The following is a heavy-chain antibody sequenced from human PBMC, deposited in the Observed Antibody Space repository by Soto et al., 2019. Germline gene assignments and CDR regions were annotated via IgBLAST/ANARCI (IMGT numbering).Heavy chain of an antibody. V-gene: IGHV3-48*01. D-gene: IGHD3-16*01. CDR1: GFTFSSYS. Sequence: EVQLVESGGGLVQPGGSLRLSCAASGFTFSSYSMNWVRQAPGKGLEWVSYISSSSSTIYYADSVKGRFTISRDNAKNLLDLQMNRLSAEDTAVYYCARDRAFGGVTPGYWGQGTLVTGSS. CDR3: ARDRAFGGVTPGY. J-gene: IGHJ4*02. CDR2: ISSSSSTI.